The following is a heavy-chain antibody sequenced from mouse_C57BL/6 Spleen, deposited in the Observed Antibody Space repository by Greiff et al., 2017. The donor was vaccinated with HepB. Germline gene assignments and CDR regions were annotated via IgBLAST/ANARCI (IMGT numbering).Heavy chain of an antibody. CDR2: IYPGDGDT. V-gene: IGHV1-82*01. J-gene: IGHJ2*01. D-gene: IGHD1-1*01. Sequence: VQLQQSGPELVKPGASVQISCKASGYAFSSSWMNWVKQRPGKGLEWIGRIYPGDGDTNYNGKFKGKATLTADKSSSTAYMQLSSLTSEDSAVYFCARGHGPLDYWGQGTTLTVSS. CDR1: GYAFSSSW. CDR3: ARGHGPLDY.